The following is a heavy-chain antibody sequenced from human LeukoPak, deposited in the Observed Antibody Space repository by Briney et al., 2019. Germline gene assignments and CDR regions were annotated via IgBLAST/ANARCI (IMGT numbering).Heavy chain of an antibody. V-gene: IGHV1-24*01. CDR2: FDPEDGET. J-gene: IGHJ3*02. Sequence: ASVKVSCKVSGYTLTELSMHWVRQAPGKGLEWMGGFDPEDGETIYAQKFQGRVTMTEDTSTDTAYMEVSSLRSEDTAVYYCATVVGTNYDMAFGIWGQGTMVTVSS. CDR3: ATVVGTNYDMAFGI. D-gene: IGHD3-9*01. CDR1: GYTLTELS.